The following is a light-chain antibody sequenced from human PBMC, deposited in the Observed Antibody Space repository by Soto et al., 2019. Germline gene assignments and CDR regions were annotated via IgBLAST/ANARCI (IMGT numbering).Light chain of an antibody. CDR2: DVS. Sequence: QSVLTQPRAVSGSPGQSATISCTGTSSDVGVYNYVSWYQQYPGKAPKIMIYDVSKRPSGVPDRFSGSKSDNTASLTISGLQAEDEADYYCCSYEGSYTFVFGLGTKVTVL. CDR3: CSYEGSYTFV. V-gene: IGLV2-11*01. CDR1: SSDVGVYNY. J-gene: IGLJ1*01.